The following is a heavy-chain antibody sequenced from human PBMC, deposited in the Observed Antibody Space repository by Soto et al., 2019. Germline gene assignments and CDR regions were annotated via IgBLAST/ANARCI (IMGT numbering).Heavy chain of an antibody. Sequence: QVQLVQSGAEVRKPGSSVKVSCKASGGTFSSHAISWVRQAPGQGLEWMGGIIPIFGTANYAQKFQGRVTITAGESTSTDYMELSSLRSEDTAVYYCAREGIRDIVVVIAATLGGMDVWGLGTTVTVSS. CDR3: AREGIRDIVVVIAATLGGMDV. CDR1: GGTFSSHA. V-gene: IGHV1-69*12. D-gene: IGHD2-15*01. J-gene: IGHJ6*02. CDR2: IIPIFGTA.